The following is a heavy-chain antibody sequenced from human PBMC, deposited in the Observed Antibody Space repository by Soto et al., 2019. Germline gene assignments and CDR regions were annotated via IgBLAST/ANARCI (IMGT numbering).Heavy chain of an antibody. V-gene: IGHV3-30-3*01. CDR3: ARDKSYSNYEKHEHPYYYYGMDV. CDR1: GFTFSSYA. J-gene: IGHJ6*02. CDR2: ISYDGSNK. Sequence: QVQLVESGGGVVQPGRSLRLSCAASGFTFSSYAMHWVRQAPGKGLEWVAVISYDGSNKYYADSVKGRFTISRDHSKNTLYLQMNSLRAEDTAVYYCARDKSYSNYEKHEHPYYYYGMDVWGQGTTVTVSS. D-gene: IGHD4-4*01.